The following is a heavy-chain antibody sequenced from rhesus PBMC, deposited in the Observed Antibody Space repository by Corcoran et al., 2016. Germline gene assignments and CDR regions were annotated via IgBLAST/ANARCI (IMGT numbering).Heavy chain of an antibody. J-gene: IGHJ4*01. D-gene: IGHD6-31*01. V-gene: IGHV1S2*01. CDR3: ATDASGYSSG. Sequence: QVQLVQSGAEVKKPGSSVKVSCKASGYTFTDYYMQWVRTAPGQGLEWIVRINPYNGNTKSPQNFQGRGTMTRDTSTSTAYMELSSLRSEDTAVYYCATDASGYSSGWGQGVLVTVSS. CDR1: GYTFTDYY. CDR2: INPYNGNT.